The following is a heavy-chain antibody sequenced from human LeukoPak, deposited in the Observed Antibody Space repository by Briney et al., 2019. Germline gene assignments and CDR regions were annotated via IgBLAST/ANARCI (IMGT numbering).Heavy chain of an antibody. CDR1: GYAFTSYY. D-gene: IGHD3-3*01. V-gene: IGHV1-46*01. J-gene: IGHJ4*02. CDR3: ARTHDTIFGDTTTFDY. CDR2: INPSGGST. Sequence: ASVKVSCKASGYAFTSYYMHWVRQAPGQGLEWMGIINPSGGSTSYAQKFHGRVTMTRDTSTSTVYMELSSLRSEDTAVYYCARTHDTIFGDTTTFDYWGQGTLVTVSS.